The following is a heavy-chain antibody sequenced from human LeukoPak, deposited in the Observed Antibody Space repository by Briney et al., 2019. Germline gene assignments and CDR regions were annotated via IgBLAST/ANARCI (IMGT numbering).Heavy chain of an antibody. Sequence: GGSLRLSCAASGFTVGSNYMSWVRQAPGKGLEWASVIYSGGSTYYADSVKGRFTISRDNSKNTLYLQMNSLRAEDTAVYYCAREFGSYWGQGTLVTVSS. V-gene: IGHV3-53*01. D-gene: IGHD3-16*01. CDR1: GFTVGSNY. CDR2: IYSGGST. J-gene: IGHJ4*02. CDR3: AREFGSY.